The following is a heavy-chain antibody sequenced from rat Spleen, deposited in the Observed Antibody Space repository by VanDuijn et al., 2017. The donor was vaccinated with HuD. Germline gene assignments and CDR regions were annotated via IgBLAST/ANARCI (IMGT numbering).Heavy chain of an antibody. CDR1: GLSFSNYD. Sequence: EVQLVESGGGAVQPGRSMKLSCAASGLSFSNYDMAWVRQAPTKGLEWVASISYDGTATYYRDSVKGRFTLSRDNAKSTLYLQLDSLRSEDTATYYCTTDTFYDGTYYPGGFDYWGQGVMVTVSS. CDR2: ISYDGTAT. J-gene: IGHJ2*01. V-gene: IGHV5-20*01. CDR3: TTDTFYDGTYYPGGFDY. D-gene: IGHD1-12*02.